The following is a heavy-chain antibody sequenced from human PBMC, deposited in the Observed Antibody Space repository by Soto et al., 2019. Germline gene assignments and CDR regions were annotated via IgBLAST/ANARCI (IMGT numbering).Heavy chain of an antibody. CDR3: ARDLGGVVVTAMFDP. D-gene: IGHD2-21*02. Sequence: ASVKVSCKASGYTFTSYGISWVRQAPGQGLEWMGWISAYNGITNYAQKLQGRVTMTTDTSTSTAYMELRSLRSDDTAVYYCARDLGGVVVTAMFDPWGQGTLVTVSS. J-gene: IGHJ5*02. CDR1: GYTFTSYG. CDR2: ISAYNGIT. V-gene: IGHV1-18*01.